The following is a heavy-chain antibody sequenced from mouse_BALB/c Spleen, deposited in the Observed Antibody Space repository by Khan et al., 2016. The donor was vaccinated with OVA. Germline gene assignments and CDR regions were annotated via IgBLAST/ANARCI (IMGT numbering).Heavy chain of an antibody. V-gene: IGHV5-6*01. Sequence: EVELVESGGDLVKPGGSLKLSCAASGFTFSTYGMSWVRQTPDKRLEWVATVSTGGGYTYYPDRVKGRFTISRDNAKNTLFLQMTSLKSEDTAMFYCERLAYYYDREGFAYWGQGTLVTVSA. CDR2: VSTGGGYT. CDR3: ERLAYYYDREGFAY. CDR1: GFTFSTYG. D-gene: IGHD1-1*01. J-gene: IGHJ3*01.